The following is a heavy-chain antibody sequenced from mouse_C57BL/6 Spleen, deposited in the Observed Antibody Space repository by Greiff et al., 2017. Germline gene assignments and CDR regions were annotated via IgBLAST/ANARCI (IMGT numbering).Heavy chain of an antibody. V-gene: IGHV1-58*01. Sequence: VQLQQSGAELVRPGSSVKMSCKTSGYTFTSYGINWVKQRPGQGLEWIGYIYIGNGYTVYNEKFKGKATLTSDTYSSTAYMQLSSLTSEDSAIYFCARSGYYGSSYFWYFDVWGTGTTVTVSS. J-gene: IGHJ1*03. CDR3: ARSGYYGSSYFWYFDV. CDR1: GYTFTSYG. D-gene: IGHD1-1*01. CDR2: IYIGNGYT.